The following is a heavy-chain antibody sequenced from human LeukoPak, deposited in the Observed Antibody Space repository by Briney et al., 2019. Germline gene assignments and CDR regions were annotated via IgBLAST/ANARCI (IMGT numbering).Heavy chain of an antibody. J-gene: IGHJ4*02. CDR1: GGSISSNY. V-gene: IGHV4-59*01. D-gene: IGHD6-13*01. Sequence: NPSETLSLTCTVSGGSISSNYWNWLRQPPGKGLEWLGYIYYSGSTNYNPSLKSRVTISVDTSKNQFSLRLSSVTAADTAVYYCASRSAVAAAGDYWGQGTLVTVSS. CDR2: IYYSGST. CDR3: ASRSAVAAAGDY.